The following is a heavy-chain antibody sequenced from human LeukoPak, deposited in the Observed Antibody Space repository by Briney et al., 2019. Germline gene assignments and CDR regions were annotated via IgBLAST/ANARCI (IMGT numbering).Heavy chain of an antibody. CDR3: ARAKRTTVTTVDY. CDR1: GYTFTGYY. V-gene: IGHV1-2*02. Sequence: ASVTVSCKASGYTFTGYYMHWVRQAPGQGLEWMGWINPNSGGTNYAQKFQGRVTMTRDTSISTAYMELSRLRSDDTAVYYCARAKRTTVTTVDYWGQGTLVTVSS. D-gene: IGHD4-11*01. J-gene: IGHJ4*02. CDR2: INPNSGGT.